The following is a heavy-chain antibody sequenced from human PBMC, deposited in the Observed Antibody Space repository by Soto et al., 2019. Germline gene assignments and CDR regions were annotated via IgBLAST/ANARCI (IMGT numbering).Heavy chain of an antibody. CDR3: ARELLYCTNGVCFFDY. J-gene: IGHJ4*02. Sequence: QVQLVQSGAEVKKPGASVKVSCKASGYTFTSYGISWVRQAPGQGREWMGWFSAYNGNTNYAQKLQGRVTMTTDTSTSTAYMELRSLRSDDTAVYYCARELLYCTNGVCFFDYWGQGTLVTVSS. D-gene: IGHD2-8*01. CDR2: FSAYNGNT. CDR1: GYTFTSYG. V-gene: IGHV1-18*01.